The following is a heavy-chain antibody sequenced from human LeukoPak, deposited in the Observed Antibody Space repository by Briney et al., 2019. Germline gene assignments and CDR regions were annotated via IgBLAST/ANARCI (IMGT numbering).Heavy chain of an antibody. J-gene: IGHJ4*02. D-gene: IGHD3-10*01. CDR3: ARDPPPNTYYYGSGAQGDY. CDR2: INPNSGGT. CDR1: GYTFTGYY. Sequence: ASVKVSCKASGYTFTGYYMHWVRQAPGQGLEWMGWINPNSGGTNYAQKFQGRVTMTRDTSISTAYMELSRLRSDDTAVYYCARDPPPNTYYYGSGAQGDYWGQGTVVTVSS. V-gene: IGHV1-2*02.